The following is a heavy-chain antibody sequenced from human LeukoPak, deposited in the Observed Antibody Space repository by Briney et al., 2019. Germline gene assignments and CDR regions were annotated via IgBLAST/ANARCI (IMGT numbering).Heavy chain of an antibody. J-gene: IGHJ4*02. CDR3: AREVLYSGSSLFDY. CDR1: GYTFTNYG. Sequence: GASVKVSCKASGYTFTNYGISWVRQAPGEGLEWGGWISANDGNRHYAQNFQGRISMTADTSTSIADMELRSLRSDHTAVYYCAREVLYSGSSLFDYWGQGTLVAVSS. CDR2: ISANDGNR. V-gene: IGHV1-18*04. D-gene: IGHD1-26*01.